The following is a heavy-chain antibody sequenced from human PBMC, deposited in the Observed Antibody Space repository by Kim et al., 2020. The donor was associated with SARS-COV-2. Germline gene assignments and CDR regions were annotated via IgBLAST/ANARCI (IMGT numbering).Heavy chain of an antibody. CDR3: AKDGPMAGEPYYYYGMDV. CDR2: ISGSGGST. J-gene: IGHJ6*02. V-gene: IGHV3-23*01. D-gene: IGHD3-10*01. Sequence: GGSLRLSCAASGLTFSSYAMSWVRQAPGKGLEWVSAISGSGGSTYYADSVKGRFTISRDNSKNTLYLQMNSLRAEDTAVYYCAKDGPMAGEPYYYYGMDVWGQGTTVTVSS. CDR1: GLTFSSYA.